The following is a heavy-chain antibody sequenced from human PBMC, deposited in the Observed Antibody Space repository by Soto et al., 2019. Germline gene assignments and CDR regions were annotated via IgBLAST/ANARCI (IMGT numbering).Heavy chain of an antibody. CDR1: GFTFSSYG. Sequence: GGSLRLSCAASGFTFSSYGMHWVRQAPGKGLEWVAVISYDGSNKYYAESVKGRITISRDNSKNTLYLQMNSLREEDTAVYYCAKDPYYYGSGSRRAVFDVWGQGTMVIVSS. V-gene: IGHV3-30*18. D-gene: IGHD3-10*01. CDR2: ISYDGSNK. J-gene: IGHJ3*01. CDR3: AKDPYYYGSGSRRAVFDV.